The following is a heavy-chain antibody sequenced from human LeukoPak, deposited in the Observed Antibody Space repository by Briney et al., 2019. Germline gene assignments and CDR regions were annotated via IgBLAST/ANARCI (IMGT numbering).Heavy chain of an antibody. V-gene: IGHV1-2*02. CDR1: GYTFTGYY. Sequence: GASVKVSCKASGYTFTGYYMHWVRQAPGQGLEWMGWINPNSGDTNYAQKFQGRVTMTRDTSISTAYMELSRLRSDDTAVYYCASAHIAAVAFDIWGQGTMVTVSS. CDR2: INPNSGDT. CDR3: ASAHIAAVAFDI. J-gene: IGHJ3*02. D-gene: IGHD6-13*01.